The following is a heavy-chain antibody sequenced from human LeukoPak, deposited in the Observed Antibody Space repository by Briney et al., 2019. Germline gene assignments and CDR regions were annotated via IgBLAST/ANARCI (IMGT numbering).Heavy chain of an antibody. J-gene: IGHJ4*02. D-gene: IGHD5-18*01. V-gene: IGHV4-4*09. CDR1: GYSITSVY. CDR3: ARTARVFDY. CDR2: TYISGDT. Sequence: SETLSLTCTVSGYSITSVYWSWTRQPPGKGLEVIGYTYISGDTNYNPSLKSRVTISLDTSKNQVSLKMSSVTAADTAVYYCARTARVFDYWGQGILVTVSS.